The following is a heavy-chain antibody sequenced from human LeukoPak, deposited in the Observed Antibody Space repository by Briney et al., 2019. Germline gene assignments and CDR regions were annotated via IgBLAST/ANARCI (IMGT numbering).Heavy chain of an antibody. CDR2: INPNSGGT. CDR1: GYTFTGYY. V-gene: IGHV1-2*02. CDR3: ARASPYRSGYSSSCFDY. J-gene: IGHJ4*02. Sequence: ASVKVSCKASGYTFTGYYMHWVRQAPGQGLEWMGWINPNSGGTNYAQKFQGRVTMTRDTSISTAYMELSRLRSDDTAVYYCARASPYRSGYSSSCFDYWGQETLVTVSS. D-gene: IGHD6-13*01.